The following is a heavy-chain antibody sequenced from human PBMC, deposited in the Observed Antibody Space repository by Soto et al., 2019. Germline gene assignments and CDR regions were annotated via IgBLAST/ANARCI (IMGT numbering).Heavy chain of an antibody. CDR2: IYYSGST. V-gene: IGHV4-31*03. CDR1: GGSISSGGYY. J-gene: IGHJ4*02. D-gene: IGHD3-22*01. Sequence: SETLSLTCTVSGGSISSGGYYWSWIRQHPGKGLEWIGYIYYSGSTYYNPSLKSRVTISVDTSKNQFSLKLSSVTAADTAVYYCARADSSGFNNFDYWGQGTLVTVPQ. CDR3: ARADSSGFNNFDY.